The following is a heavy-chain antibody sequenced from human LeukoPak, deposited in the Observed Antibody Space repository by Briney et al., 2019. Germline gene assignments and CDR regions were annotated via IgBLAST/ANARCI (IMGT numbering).Heavy chain of an antibody. CDR2: ISGSGGST. CDR1: GFTFGSYA. V-gene: IGHV3-23*01. CDR3: ARDYRGYFDY. D-gene: IGHD3-10*01. Sequence: GGSLRLSCAASGFTFGSYAMSWVRQAPGQGLEWVSGISGSGGSTYYADSVRGRVTISRDNSKNTLYLQMDSLRAEDTAVYYCARDYRGYFDYWGQGTLVTVSS. J-gene: IGHJ4*02.